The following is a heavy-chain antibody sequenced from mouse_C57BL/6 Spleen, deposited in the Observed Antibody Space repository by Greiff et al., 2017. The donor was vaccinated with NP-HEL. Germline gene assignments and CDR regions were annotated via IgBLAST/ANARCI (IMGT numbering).Heavy chain of an antibody. Sequence: QVQLQQSGPELVKPGASVKISCKASGYAFSSSWMNWVKQRPGKGLEWIGRINPGDGDTNYNGKFKGKATLTADKSSSTAYMQLSSLTAEDSAVYVCAREDYGSPYYAMDYWGQGTSVTVSS. CDR1: GYAFSSSW. D-gene: IGHD1-1*01. CDR3: AREDYGSPYYAMDY. J-gene: IGHJ4*01. CDR2: INPGDGDT. V-gene: IGHV1-82*01.